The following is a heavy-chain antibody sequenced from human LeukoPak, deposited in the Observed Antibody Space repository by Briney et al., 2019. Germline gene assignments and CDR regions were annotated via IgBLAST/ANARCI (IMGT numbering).Heavy chain of an antibody. Sequence: GGSLRLSCAASGFTFSSYAMHWVRQAPGKGLEWVAVISYDGSNKYYADSVKGRFTISRDNSKNTLYLQMNSLRAEDTAVYYCAREGSRYYYDSSGYNMEFDYWGQGTLVTVSS. D-gene: IGHD3-22*01. J-gene: IGHJ4*02. CDR3: AREGSRYYYDSSGYNMEFDY. CDR2: ISYDGSNK. V-gene: IGHV3-30-3*01. CDR1: GFTFSSYA.